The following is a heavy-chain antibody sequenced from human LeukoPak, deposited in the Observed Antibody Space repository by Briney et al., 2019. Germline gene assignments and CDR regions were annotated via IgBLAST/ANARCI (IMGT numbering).Heavy chain of an antibody. D-gene: IGHD1-26*01. CDR2: IYYTGST. CDR3: VKSGGYGLIDY. V-gene: IGHV4-39*01. CDR1: GGSISSSSYY. Sequence: SETLSLTCTVSGGSISSSSYYWGWIRQPPGKGLEWIGSIYYTGSTYYNASLQSRVTISIDMSKNQFSLRLNSVTAADTAMYYCVKSGGYGLIDYWGQGTLVTVSS. J-gene: IGHJ4*02.